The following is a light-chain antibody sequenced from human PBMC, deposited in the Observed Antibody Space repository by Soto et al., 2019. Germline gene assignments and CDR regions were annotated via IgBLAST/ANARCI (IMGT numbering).Light chain of an antibody. J-gene: IGLJ1*01. Sequence: QSVLTQPASVSGSPGQSITTSCTGTSSDIGGFYYVSWYQHHPGKSPKLMIYQVSNRPSGVSNRFSGSKSGNTASLTISGLQAEDEADYFCSSYSSSSTFYVFGAGTKVTV. CDR1: SSDIGGFYY. CDR2: QVS. V-gene: IGLV2-14*01. CDR3: SSYSSSSTFYV.